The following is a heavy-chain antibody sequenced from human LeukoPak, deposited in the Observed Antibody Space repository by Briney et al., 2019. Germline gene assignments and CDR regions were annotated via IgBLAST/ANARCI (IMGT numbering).Heavy chain of an antibody. D-gene: IGHD3-22*01. J-gene: IGHJ4*02. CDR1: GFTFSSYA. CDR2: ISGSGGNT. V-gene: IGHV3-23*01. CDR3: ARTLAYYYDSSLDY. Sequence: GGSLRLSSAASGFTFSSYAMSWVRQAPGRGLEWVSAISGSGGNTYYADSVKGRFTISRDNSKNMLYLQMNSLRAEDTAVYYCARTLAYYYDSSLDYWGQGTLVTVSS.